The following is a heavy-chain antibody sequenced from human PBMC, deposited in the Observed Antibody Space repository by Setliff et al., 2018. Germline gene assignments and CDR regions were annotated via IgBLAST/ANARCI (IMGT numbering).Heavy chain of an antibody. V-gene: IGHV5-51*01. CDR1: GYSFTSYW. J-gene: IGHJ3*02. Sequence: GESLKISCKGSGYSFTSYWIGWVRQMPGKGLEWMGIIYPGDSDTRYGPSFQGQVTISADKSISTAYLQWSSLKASDTAMYYCATRDPKTYYYDSSGYYSHDAFDIWGQGTMVTVSS. D-gene: IGHD3-22*01. CDR2: IYPGDSDT. CDR3: ATRDPKTYYYDSSGYYSHDAFDI.